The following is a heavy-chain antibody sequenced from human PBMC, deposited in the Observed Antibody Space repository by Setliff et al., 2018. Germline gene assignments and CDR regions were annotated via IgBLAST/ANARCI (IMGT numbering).Heavy chain of an antibody. Sequence: SETLSLTCTVSGGSISSGVYYWAWIRQPPGKGLEWIGRIYYRGDTYYNASLKSRLTLSVDTSKNQVSLNLTSVTAADTAVYYCARTATYRYFDYWGQGTQVTVSS. J-gene: IGHJ4*02. CDR3: ARTATYRYFDY. CDR2: IYYRGDT. V-gene: IGHV4-39*01. CDR1: GGSISSGVYY. D-gene: IGHD1-26*01.